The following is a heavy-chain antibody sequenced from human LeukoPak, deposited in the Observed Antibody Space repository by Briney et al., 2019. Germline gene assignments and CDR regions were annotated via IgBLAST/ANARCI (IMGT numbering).Heavy chain of an antibody. CDR1: GFTFSSYA. D-gene: IGHD6-13*01. Sequence: QPGGSLRLSCAASGFTFSSYALSWVRQAPGKGLEWVSGISENGGTTFYADSVKGRFTITRDNSKNTLYVQMSSLRGEDTAVYYCAKDYGPKQLVFFDSWGQGTLVTVSS. CDR2: ISENGGTT. CDR3: AKDYGPKQLVFFDS. V-gene: IGHV3-23*01. J-gene: IGHJ4*02.